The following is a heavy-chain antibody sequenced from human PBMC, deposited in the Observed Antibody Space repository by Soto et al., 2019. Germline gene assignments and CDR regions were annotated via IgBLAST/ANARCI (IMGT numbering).Heavy chain of an antibody. D-gene: IGHD2-8*01. CDR1: GGSISGGVLS. J-gene: IGHJ2*01. CDR3: AREIMPLTNDWYFDL. V-gene: IGHV4-30-4*01. CDR2: IFDSGST. Sequence: QVQLQESGPGLVKPSETLSLTCTVSGGSISGGVLSWSWIRQPPGKGLEWIGHIFDSGSTYYNPSLKRRLTVSVDTSKNQFSLRLSSVTAADTAVYYCAREIMPLTNDWYFDLWGRGTLVTVSS.